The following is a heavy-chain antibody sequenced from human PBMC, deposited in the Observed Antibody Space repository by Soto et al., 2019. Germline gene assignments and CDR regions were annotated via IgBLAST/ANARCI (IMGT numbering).Heavy chain of an antibody. J-gene: IGHJ4*02. CDR1: GGSFSGYY. Sequence: QVQLQQWGAGLLKPSETLSLTCAVYGGSFSGYYWSWIRQPPGKGLEWIGEINHSGSTNYNPSLKSRVTISVDTSKNQFSLKLSSVTAADTAVYYCARGASLPGIAAAGTSRFDYWGQGTLVTVSS. D-gene: IGHD6-13*01. CDR3: ARGASLPGIAAAGTSRFDY. V-gene: IGHV4-34*01. CDR2: INHSGST.